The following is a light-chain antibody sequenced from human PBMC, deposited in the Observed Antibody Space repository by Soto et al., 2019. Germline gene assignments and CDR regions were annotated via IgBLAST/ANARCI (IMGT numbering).Light chain of an antibody. CDR2: GTS. J-gene: IGKJ5*01. CDR3: QQYGRSIT. CDR1: QSVPRNY. V-gene: IGKV3-20*01. Sequence: EIVLTQSPGTLSLSPWYRSTLSCRASQSVPRNYLAWYQQKPGHAPRLRIYGTSSRATGIPDRLSGSGSGTDFTLTISRMEPEDFAVYYCQQYGRSITFGQGTRLEIK.